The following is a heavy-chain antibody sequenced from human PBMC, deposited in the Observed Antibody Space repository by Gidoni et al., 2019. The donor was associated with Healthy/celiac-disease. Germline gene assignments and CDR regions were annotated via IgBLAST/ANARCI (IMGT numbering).Heavy chain of an antibody. D-gene: IGHD3-22*01. V-gene: IGHV3-21*01. CDR1: GFTFSSYS. CDR3: AREGLDDAFDI. Sequence: EVQLVESGGVLVKPGGSLRLSCAASGFTFSSYSMNWVRQAPGTGLEWVASISSSSSYIYYADSGKGRFTISRDNAKNSVYLQMNSLRAEDTAVYYCAREGLDDAFDIWGQGTMVTVSS. CDR2: ISSSSSYI. J-gene: IGHJ3*02.